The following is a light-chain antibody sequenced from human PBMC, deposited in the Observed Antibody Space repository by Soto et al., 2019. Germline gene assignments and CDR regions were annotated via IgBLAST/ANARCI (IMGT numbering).Light chain of an antibody. CDR2: AAS. Sequence: DIQMTQSPSSLSAYVGDEVTITCRASQTIMTYLNWYQLKPGKPPRLLIYAASSLQSGVPSRFSGSGSGTDFTLTISSLQPEDFATYSCQQSHSSPNNFGPGTKVDIK. CDR3: QQSHSSPNN. V-gene: IGKV1-39*01. CDR1: QTIMTY. J-gene: IGKJ3*01.